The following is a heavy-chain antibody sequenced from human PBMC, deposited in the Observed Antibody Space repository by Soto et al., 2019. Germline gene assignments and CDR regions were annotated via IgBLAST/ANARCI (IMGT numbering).Heavy chain of an antibody. Sequence: QVQLVESGGGVVQPGRSLRLSCAASGFTFSSYGMHWVRQAPGKGLEWVAVIWYDGSNKYYADSVKGRFTISRDNSKNTRYLQMNSLRAEDTAVYYCARDRSPDSIRGYSGYDSLLWYFDLWGRGTLVTVSS. V-gene: IGHV3-33*01. D-gene: IGHD5-12*01. CDR1: GFTFSSYG. J-gene: IGHJ2*01. CDR2: IWYDGSNK. CDR3: ARDRSPDSIRGYSGYDSLLWYFDL.